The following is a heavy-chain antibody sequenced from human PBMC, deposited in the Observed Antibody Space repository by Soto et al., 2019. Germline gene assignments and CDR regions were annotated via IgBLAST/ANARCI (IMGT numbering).Heavy chain of an antibody. Sequence: TLSLTCTGSRGSVGSGGFYGSWIRQPPGKGLEWIAYIYYSGSTNHSPSLKSRVTISVDTSKNQFSLKLSSVTAADTAVYYCASFCGNNDAFDIWGQGT. J-gene: IGHJ3*02. CDR1: RGSVGSGGFY. CDR2: IYYSGST. D-gene: IGHD2-21*01. CDR3: ASFCGNNDAFDI. V-gene: IGHV4-31*03.